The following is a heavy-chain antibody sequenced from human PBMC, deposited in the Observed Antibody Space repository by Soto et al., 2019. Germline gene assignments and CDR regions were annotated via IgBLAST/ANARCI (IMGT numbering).Heavy chain of an antibody. D-gene: IGHD3-9*01. CDR2: FYYSGTT. CDR3: GRGQHFLTGSDSFDV. CDR1: GGSISSEGYY. J-gene: IGHJ3*01. Sequence: QVQLQESGPGLVKPSQTLSLTCTLSGGSISSEGYYWTWIRQHPGKGLEWIGDFYYSGTTSYNPFLQESLYLSGGTVYHPFPPEVRLCTCADTGNDFRGRGQHFLTGSDSFDVWGRGTMVTVSS. V-gene: IGHV4-31*03.